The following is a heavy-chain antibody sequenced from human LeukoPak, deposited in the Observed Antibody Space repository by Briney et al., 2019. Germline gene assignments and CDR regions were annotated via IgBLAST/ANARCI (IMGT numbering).Heavy chain of an antibody. CDR1: GGSFSGYY. V-gene: IGHV4-34*01. CDR3: ARGSDTAAGLY. J-gene: IGHJ4*02. Sequence: SETLSLTCAVYGGSFSGYYWSWIRQPPGKGLEWIGEINHSGSTNYNPSPKSRVSISVDSSKNQFSLKLSSVTAADTAVYYCARGSDTAAGLYWGQGTLVTVSS. D-gene: IGHD6-13*01. CDR2: INHSGST.